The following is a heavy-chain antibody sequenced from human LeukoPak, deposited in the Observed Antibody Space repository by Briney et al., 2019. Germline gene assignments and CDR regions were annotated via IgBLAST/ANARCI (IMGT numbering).Heavy chain of an antibody. V-gene: IGHV1-2*06. D-gene: IGHD6-19*01. CDR1: GYTFTGYY. CDR3: ARVAQWLVNWFDP. J-gene: IGHJ5*02. Sequence: ASVTLSCKASGYTFTGYYMHWVRQAPGQGLGWMGRINPNSGGTNYAKKFQGRVTMTRDTSFSTAYMQLSRLRSDDTAVYYCARVAQWLVNWFDPWGQGTLVTVSS. CDR2: INPNSGGT.